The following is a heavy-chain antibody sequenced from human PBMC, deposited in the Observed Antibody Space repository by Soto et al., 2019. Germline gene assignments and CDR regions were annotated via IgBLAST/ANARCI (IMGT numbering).Heavy chain of an antibody. Sequence: LRLSCAASGFTLSSYAMSWVRQAPGKGLEWVSAISGSGGSTYYADSVKGRFTISRDNSKNTLYLQMNSLRAEDTAVYYCAKGSITISNFDYWGQGTLVTVSS. V-gene: IGHV3-23*01. J-gene: IGHJ4*02. CDR1: GFTLSSYA. D-gene: IGHD3-9*01. CDR2: ISGSGGST. CDR3: AKGSITISNFDY.